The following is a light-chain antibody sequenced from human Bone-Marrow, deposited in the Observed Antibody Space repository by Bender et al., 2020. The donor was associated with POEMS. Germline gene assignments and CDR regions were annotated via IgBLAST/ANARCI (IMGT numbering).Light chain of an antibody. J-gene: IGLJ1*01. CDR1: SSDVGGSKY. V-gene: IGLV2-14*01. CDR2: DVI. CDR3: TSYSSSSTAYV. Sequence: QSALTQPPSASGSPGQSVTISCTGTSSDVGGSKYVSWYQQHPGKVPKVMIYDVISRPSGVSDHFSGSKSGNTASLTISGLQPEDEADYYCTSYSSSSTAYVFGTGTKVTVL.